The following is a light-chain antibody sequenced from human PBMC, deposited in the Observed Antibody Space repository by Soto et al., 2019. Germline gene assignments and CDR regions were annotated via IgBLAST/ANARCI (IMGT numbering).Light chain of an antibody. CDR2: DAS. V-gene: IGKV3-20*01. CDR3: QQYGSSPRT. J-gene: IGKJ1*01. CDR1: QSVNSD. Sequence: EIVLTQSPATLSLSPGERATLSCRASQSVNSDLAWYQHKPGQPPRLLIYDASSRATGIPDRFSGSGSGTDFTLTISRPEPEDFAVYYCQQYGSSPRTFGQGTKVDI.